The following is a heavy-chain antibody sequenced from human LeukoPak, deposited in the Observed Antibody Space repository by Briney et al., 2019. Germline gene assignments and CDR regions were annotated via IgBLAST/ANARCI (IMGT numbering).Heavy chain of an antibody. CDR3: ARGRRGTVTTRTLDY. CDR1: GGSFSGYY. Sequence: KTSETLSLTCAVYGGSFSGYYWSWIRQPPGKGLEWIGEINHSGSTNYNPSLKSRVTISVDTSKNQFSLKLSSVTAADTAVYYCARGRRGTVTTRTLDYWGQGTLVTVSS. V-gene: IGHV4-34*01. CDR2: INHSGST. D-gene: IGHD4-17*01. J-gene: IGHJ4*02.